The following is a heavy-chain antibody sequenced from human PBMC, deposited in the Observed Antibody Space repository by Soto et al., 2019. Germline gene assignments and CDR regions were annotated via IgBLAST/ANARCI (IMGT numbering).Heavy chain of an antibody. J-gene: IGHJ4*02. V-gene: IGHV4-34*01. Sequence: TLSLTCAVYGGSFSGYYWSWIRQPPGKGLEWIGEINHSGSTNYNPSLKSRVTISVDTSKNQFSLKLSSVTAADTAVYYCARGYGRNLDYWAREPWSPSPQ. CDR1: GGSFSGYY. D-gene: IGHD3-10*01. CDR2: INHSGST. CDR3: ARGYGRNLDY.